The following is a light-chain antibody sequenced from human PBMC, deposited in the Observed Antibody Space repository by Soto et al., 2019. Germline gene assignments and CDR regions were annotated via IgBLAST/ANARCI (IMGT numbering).Light chain of an antibody. V-gene: IGLV2-14*01. CDR2: EVS. J-gene: IGLJ3*02. CDR1: SSDVCAYDH. CDR3: SSYTSSTTWV. Sequence: QSVLTQPASVSESPGQSITISCIGTSSDVCAYDHVSWYQQHPGKAPKVIISEVSNRPSGVSTRFSGSKSGNTASLTISGLQTEDEADYYCSSYTSSTTWVFGGGTKLTVL.